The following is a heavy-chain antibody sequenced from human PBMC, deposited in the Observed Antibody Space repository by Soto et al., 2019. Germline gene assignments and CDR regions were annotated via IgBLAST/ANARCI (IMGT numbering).Heavy chain of an antibody. CDR1: GFTFSSYE. Sequence: GGSLRLSCAASGFTFSSYEMNWVRQAPGKGLEWVSYISSSGSTIYYADSVKGRFTISRDNAKNSLYLQMNGLRAEDTAVYYCARALGRVAFDIWGQGTMVTVSS. V-gene: IGHV3-48*03. CDR3: ARALGRVAFDI. D-gene: IGHD2-15*01. J-gene: IGHJ3*02. CDR2: ISSSGSTI.